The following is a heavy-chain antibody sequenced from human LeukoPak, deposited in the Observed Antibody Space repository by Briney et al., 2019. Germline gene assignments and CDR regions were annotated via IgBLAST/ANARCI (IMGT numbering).Heavy chain of an antibody. CDR2: IYPGDSDT. CDR1: GYSFTSYW. D-gene: IGHD3-22*01. CDR3: ARAYYDSSGYYRYFDY. V-gene: IGHV5-51*01. Sequence: GESLKISCKGSGYSFTSYWIVWVRQMPGKGLEWMGIIYPGDSDTRYSPSFQGQVTISADKSISTAYLQWSSLKASDTAMYYCARAYYDSSGYYRYFDYWGQGTLVTVSS. J-gene: IGHJ4*02.